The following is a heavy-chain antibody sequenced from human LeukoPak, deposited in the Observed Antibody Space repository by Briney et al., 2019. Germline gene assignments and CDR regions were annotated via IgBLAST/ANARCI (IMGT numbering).Heavy chain of an antibody. D-gene: IGHD1-1*01. CDR2: ISDSGGST. Sequence: PGGSLRLSCAASGITFSNHVMTWVRQAPGEGLDWVSSISDSGGSTYYAASVKGRFTISRDNSKGTLYLEMNSLRAEDTAVYYRGNWYPGHEYINYWGQGTLVTVSS. J-gene: IGHJ4*02. CDR1: GITFSNHV. CDR3: GNWYPGHEYINY. V-gene: IGHV3-23*01.